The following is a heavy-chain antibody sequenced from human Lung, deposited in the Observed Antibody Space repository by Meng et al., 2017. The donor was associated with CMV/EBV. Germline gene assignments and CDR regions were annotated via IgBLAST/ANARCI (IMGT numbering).Heavy chain of an antibody. CDR1: GYTFTSYG. CDR2: ISAYNGNT. D-gene: IGHD2-2*01. CDR3: ASSSDIVVVPAAPFDY. Sequence: ASXXVSXKASGYTFTSYGISWVRQAPGQGLEWMGWISAYNGNTNYAQKLQGRVTMTTDTFTSTAYMELRSLRSDDTAVYYCASSSDIVVVPAAPFDYWGQGTLVTVSS. J-gene: IGHJ4*02. V-gene: IGHV1-18*01.